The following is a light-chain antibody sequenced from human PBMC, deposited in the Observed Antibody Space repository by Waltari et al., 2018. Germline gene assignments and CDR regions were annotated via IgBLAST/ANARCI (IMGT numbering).Light chain of an antibody. CDR1: QPILYGSNNKNY. Sequence: DIVMTQSPDSLAVSLGERATINCKSSQPILYGSNNKNYLPWYQQKPRQPPRLPLYWASTRESGVPDRFSGSGSGTDFTLTISSLQAEDVAVYYCQQYYDTPLSFGGGTKVEIK. V-gene: IGKV4-1*01. J-gene: IGKJ4*01. CDR2: WAS. CDR3: QQYYDTPLS.